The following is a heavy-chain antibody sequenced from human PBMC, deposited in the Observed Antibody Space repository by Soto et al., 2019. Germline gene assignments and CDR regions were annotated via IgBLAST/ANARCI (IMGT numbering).Heavy chain of an antibody. CDR1: GYTFTSYY. D-gene: IGHD2-15*01. CDR2: INPSGGST. J-gene: IGHJ4*02. V-gene: IGHV1-46*03. CDR3: ARLGYCSGGSCYSGTSEDY. Sequence: ASVKVSCKASGYTFTSYYMHWVRQAPGQGLEWMGIINPSGGSTSYAQKFQGRVTMTRDTSTSTVYMELSSLRSEDTAVYYCARLGYCSGGSCYSGTSEDYWGQGTLVTVSS.